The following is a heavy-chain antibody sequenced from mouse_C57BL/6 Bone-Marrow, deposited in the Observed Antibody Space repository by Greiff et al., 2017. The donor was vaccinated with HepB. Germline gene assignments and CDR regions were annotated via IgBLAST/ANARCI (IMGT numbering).Heavy chain of an antibody. Sequence: QVQLKESGPELVKPGASVKISCKASGYAFSSSWMNWVKQRPGKGLEWIGRIYPGDGDTNYNGKFKGKAKLTADKSSSTAYMQRSSLTSEDSAVYFSARLDSGYDFDYWGQGTTLTVSS. CDR3: ARLDSGYDFDY. J-gene: IGHJ2*01. CDR2: IYPGDGDT. CDR1: GYAFSSSW. D-gene: IGHD3-2*02. V-gene: IGHV1-82*01.